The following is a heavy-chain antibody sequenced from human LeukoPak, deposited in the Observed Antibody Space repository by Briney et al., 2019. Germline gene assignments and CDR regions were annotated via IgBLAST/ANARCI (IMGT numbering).Heavy chain of an antibody. V-gene: IGHV4-34*01. D-gene: IGHD6-19*01. CDR3: ARVTGYSST. CDR2: INHIGST. Sequence: SEALSLTCAVYGGSFSGYYWSWIRQPPGKGLEWIGEINHIGSTNYNPSLKSRVTISVDTSKNQFSLKLSSVTAADTAVYYCARVTGYSSTWGQETRVSVSS. J-gene: IGHJ5*02. CDR1: GGSFSGYY.